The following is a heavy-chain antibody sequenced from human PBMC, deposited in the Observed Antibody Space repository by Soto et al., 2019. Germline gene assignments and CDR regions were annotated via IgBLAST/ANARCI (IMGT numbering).Heavy chain of an antibody. CDR2: IIPLFGTP. V-gene: IGHV1-69*01. CDR1: GGIFSTYA. D-gene: IGHD3-10*01. J-gene: IGHJ4*02. Sequence: QVQLVQSGAEVKKPGSSVKVSCKASGGIFSTYAISWLRQAPGQGLEWMGGIIPLFGTPNHAQRVQGRVTITADESTSTAYMELSRLSSEDTAVYYCARDRDDYGSGNYYNRIDFWGQGTLVTVSS. CDR3: ARDRDDYGSGNYYNRIDF.